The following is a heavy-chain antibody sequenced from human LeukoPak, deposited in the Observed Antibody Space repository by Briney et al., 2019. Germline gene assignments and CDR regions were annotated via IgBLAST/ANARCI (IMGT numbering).Heavy chain of an antibody. D-gene: IGHD3-3*01. CDR2: ISGYNGVT. J-gene: IGHJ4*02. CDR1: GYTFTSYG. CDR3: ARDFSNFGDF. Sequence: ASVKVSCKTSGYTFTSYGVSWVRQAPGQGLAWMGRISGYNGVTRYPQTFQDRITMTTDTSASTVYMELKNLTSDDTAVYFCARDFSNFGDFWGQGTLITVSA. V-gene: IGHV1-18*01.